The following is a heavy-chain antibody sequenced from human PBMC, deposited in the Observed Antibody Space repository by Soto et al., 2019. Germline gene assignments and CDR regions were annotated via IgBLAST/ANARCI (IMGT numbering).Heavy chain of an antibody. CDR2: ISNRRGDT. J-gene: IGHJ6*02. CDR1: GFTFSDYY. V-gene: IGHV3-11*05. CDR3: ARDPHSYGHYYYGMDV. D-gene: IGHD5-18*01. Sequence: QVQLVESGGGLVKPGGSLRLSCAASGFTFSDYYMTWIRQAPGKGLEWVSQISNRRGDTNYADSVKGRFTISRDNSKNTLYLQMNSLRAEDTAVYYCARDPHSYGHYYYGMDVWGQGTTVTVSS.